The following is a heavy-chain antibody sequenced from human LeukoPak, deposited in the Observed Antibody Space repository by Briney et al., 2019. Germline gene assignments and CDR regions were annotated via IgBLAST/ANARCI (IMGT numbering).Heavy chain of an antibody. CDR2: INHSGST. V-gene: IGHV4-34*01. Sequence: SETLSLTCAVYGGSFSGYYWSWIRQPPGKGLEWIGEINHSGSTNYNPSLKSRVTISVDTSKNQFSLRLSSVTAADTAVYYCARVPGYYIDYWGQGTLVTVSS. J-gene: IGHJ4*02. D-gene: IGHD2-8*01. CDR3: ARVPGYYIDY. CDR1: GGSFSGYY.